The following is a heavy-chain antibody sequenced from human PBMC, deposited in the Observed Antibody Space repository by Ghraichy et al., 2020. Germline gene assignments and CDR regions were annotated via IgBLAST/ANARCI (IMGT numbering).Heavy chain of an antibody. D-gene: IGHD2-15*01. Sequence: ASVKVSCKASGYTFTSYAMHWVRQAPGQRLEWMGWINAGNGNTKYSQKFQGRVTITRDTSASTAYMELSSLRSEDTAVYYCAVGCCYSVYYYYGMDVWGQGTTVTVSS. V-gene: IGHV1-3*01. CDR2: INAGNGNT. J-gene: IGHJ6*02. CDR3: AVGCCYSVYYYYGMDV. CDR1: GYTFTSYA.